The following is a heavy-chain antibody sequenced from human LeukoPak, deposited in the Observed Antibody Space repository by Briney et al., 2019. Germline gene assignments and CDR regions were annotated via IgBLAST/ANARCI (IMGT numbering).Heavy chain of an antibody. CDR2: INHSGST. CDR1: GGSISSGGYY. D-gene: IGHD5-18*01. CDR3: ARGLRGVYSYGLDRKYYFDY. Sequence: SETLSLTCTVSGGSISSGGYYWSWIRQPPGKGLEWIGEINHSGSTNYNPSLKSRVTISVDTSKNQFSLKLSSVTAADTAVYYCARGLRGVYSYGLDRKYYFDYWGQGTLVTVSS. V-gene: IGHV4-39*07. J-gene: IGHJ4*02.